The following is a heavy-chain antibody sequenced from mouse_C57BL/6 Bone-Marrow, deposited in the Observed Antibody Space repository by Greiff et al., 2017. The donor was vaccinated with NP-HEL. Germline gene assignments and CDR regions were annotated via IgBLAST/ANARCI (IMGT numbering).Heavy chain of an antibody. CDR2: IDPENGDT. CDR1: GFNIKDDY. J-gene: IGHJ2*01. V-gene: IGHV14-4*01. Sequence: EVMLVESGAELVRPGASVKLSCTASGFNIKDDYMHWVKQRPEQGLEWIGWIDPENGDTEYASKFQGKATITADTSSNTAYLQLSSLTSEDTAVYYCTTFHWDYDYWGQGTTLTVSS. CDR3: TTFHWDYDY. D-gene: IGHD4-1*01.